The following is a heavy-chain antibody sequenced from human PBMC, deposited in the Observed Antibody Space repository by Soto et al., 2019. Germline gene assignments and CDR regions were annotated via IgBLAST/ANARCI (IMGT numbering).Heavy chain of an antibody. D-gene: IGHD3-22*01. V-gene: IGHV4-59*08. CDR1: GGSISSYW. Sequence: AETLSLTCTGSGGSISSYWWSWFRQPPGKGLEWMGYIYYSGSTNYNPSLKSRVTISVDTSKNQFSLKLSSVTAADTAVYYCARHRRYYDSSGYSLLLFDYWGQGTLVTVS. CDR3: ARHRRYYDSSGYSLLLFDY. CDR2: IYYSGST. J-gene: IGHJ4*02.